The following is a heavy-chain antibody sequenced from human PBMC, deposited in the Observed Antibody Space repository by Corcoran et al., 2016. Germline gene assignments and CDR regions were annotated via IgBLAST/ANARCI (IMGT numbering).Heavy chain of an antibody. J-gene: IGHJ5*02. V-gene: IGHV4-59*01. D-gene: IGHD1-26*01. CDR3: ARDSGSIRAFDP. Sequence: QVQLQESGPGLVKPSETLSLTCTVSGGSISSYYWNWIRQPPGTGLEWMGYIYYSGSTNYNPSLKSRVTITVDTSKNQFSRKLSAVTAADTAVYYCARDSGSIRAFDPWGQGTLVTVSS. CDR2: IYYSGST. CDR1: GGSISSYY.